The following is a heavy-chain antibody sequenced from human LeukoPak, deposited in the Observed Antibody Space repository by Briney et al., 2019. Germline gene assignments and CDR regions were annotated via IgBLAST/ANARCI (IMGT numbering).Heavy chain of an antibody. CDR1: GFTFSSYD. V-gene: IGHV3-13*01. CDR3: AKNADCAGGNCYRFDS. J-gene: IGHJ4*02. D-gene: IGHD2-21*01. CDR2: IGTAGDT. Sequence: GGFLRLSCAASGFTFSSYDMHWVRQATGKGLEWVSAIGTAGDTYYPGSVRGRFTISSDSSKNTLFLQKNSLRAEDTAIYYCAKNADCAGGNCYRFDSWGQGTLVTVST.